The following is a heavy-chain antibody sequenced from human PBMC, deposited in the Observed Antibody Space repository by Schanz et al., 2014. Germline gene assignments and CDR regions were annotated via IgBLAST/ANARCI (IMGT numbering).Heavy chain of an antibody. J-gene: IGHJ6*01. V-gene: IGHV3-23*04. CDR2: INGNGGIT. CDR1: GFAFRSYA. Sequence: AQLAESGGGVVQPGRSLRLSCAASGFAFRSYAMHWVRQAPGKGLEWVSAINGNGGITYYADPVKGRFTISRDNSKNTLYLQMKSLRVEETAVYYCVKDPEKYNWNDVEGMDVWGPGTTVTVSS. D-gene: IGHD1-1*01. CDR3: VKDPEKYNWNDVEGMDV.